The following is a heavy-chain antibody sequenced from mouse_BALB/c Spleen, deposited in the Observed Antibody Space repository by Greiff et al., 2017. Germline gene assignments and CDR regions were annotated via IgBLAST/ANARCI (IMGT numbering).Heavy chain of an antibody. Sequence: HLVESGPGLVKPSQSLFLTCTVTGYSITSDYAWNWIRQFPGNKLEWMGYISYSGSTSYNPSLKSRISITRDTSKNQFFLQLNSVTTEDTATYYCARYGSFAYWGQGTLVTVSA. V-gene: IGHV3-2*02. CDR1: GYSITSDYA. CDR2: ISYSGST. D-gene: IGHD1-1*02. J-gene: IGHJ3*01. CDR3: ARYGSFAY.